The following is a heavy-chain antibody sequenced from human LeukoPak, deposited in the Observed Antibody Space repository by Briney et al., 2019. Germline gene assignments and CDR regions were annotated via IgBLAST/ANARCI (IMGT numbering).Heavy chain of an antibody. CDR1: GFTFRTYA. CDR2: ISYDGTTE. J-gene: IGHJ4*02. V-gene: IGHV3-30-3*01. D-gene: IGHD6-13*01. CDR3: ARPGPPLWQLVPGHFDH. Sequence: GGSLRLSCAASGFTFRTYAMHWVRQAPGQGLEWVATISYDGTTEYYADSVKGRSTISRGNSENTLYLQMHSLRPEDTAVYYCARPGPPLWQLVPGHFDHWGQGTLVTVSS.